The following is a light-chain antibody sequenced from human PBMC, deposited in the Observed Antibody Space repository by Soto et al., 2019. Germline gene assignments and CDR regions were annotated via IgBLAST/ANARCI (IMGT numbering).Light chain of an antibody. Sequence: QSALTQPASVSGSPGQSITISCTGTSSDVGGYNSVSWNQQYPGKAPKLIIFDVRNRPSGVSTRFSGSKSGNTASLTISGLHTEDEADYYCSSYSSSNTLVFGGGTKLTVL. CDR2: DVR. CDR1: SSDVGGYNS. J-gene: IGLJ2*01. V-gene: IGLV2-14*03. CDR3: SSYSSSNTLV.